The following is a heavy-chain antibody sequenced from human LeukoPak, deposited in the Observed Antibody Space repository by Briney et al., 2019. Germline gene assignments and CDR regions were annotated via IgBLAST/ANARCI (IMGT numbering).Heavy chain of an antibody. D-gene: IGHD5-18*01. CDR3: AKDIGGYSYVADC. CDR2: ISGDGGST. CDR1: GFTFDDYA. J-gene: IGHJ4*02. V-gene: IGHV3-43*02. Sequence: GGSLRLSCAASGFTFDDYAMHWVRQAPGKGLEWVSLISGDGGSTYYADPVKGRFTISRDNSKNSLYLQMNSLRTEDTTFYYCAKDIGGYSYVADCWGQGTLVTVSS.